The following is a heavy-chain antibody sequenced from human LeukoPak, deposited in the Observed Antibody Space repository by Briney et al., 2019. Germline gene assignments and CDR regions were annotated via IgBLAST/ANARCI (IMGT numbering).Heavy chain of an antibody. D-gene: IGHD4-11*01. CDR3: ARHNYDFDFDY. V-gene: IGHV1-2*02. Sequence: ASVKVSCKASGYTFTDLYIHWVRQAPGQGLEWMGFIRSNTGGTSYAQKFQGRVTMTRDTSISTAYMELSGLTSDDTAVYFCARHNYDFDFDYWGQGTPVTVSS. CDR1: GYTFTDLY. CDR2: IRSNTGGT. J-gene: IGHJ4*02.